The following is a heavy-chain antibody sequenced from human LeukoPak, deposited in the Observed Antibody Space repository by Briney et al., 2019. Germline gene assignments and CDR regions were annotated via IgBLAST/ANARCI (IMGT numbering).Heavy chain of an antibody. CDR1: GFTFSNYW. V-gene: IGHV3-7*04. D-gene: IGHD3-22*01. J-gene: IGHJ5*02. CDR2: IRQDGSEI. CDR3: ARVLHKRNYDSSDYYGS. Sequence: GGSLRLSCAASGFTFSNYWMSWVRQVPGKGPEWVANIRQDGSEIYYVDSVKGRFTISRDNAKNSLYLQMNSLRVEDTAVYYCARVLHKRNYDSSDYYGSWGQGTLVTVSS.